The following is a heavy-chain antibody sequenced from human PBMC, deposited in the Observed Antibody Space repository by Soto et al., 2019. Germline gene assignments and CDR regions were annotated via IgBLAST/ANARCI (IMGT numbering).Heavy chain of an antibody. J-gene: IGHJ6*02. V-gene: IGHV3-30*18. D-gene: IGHD3-9*01. CDR3: AEQNYPNYDILTGPHLDYYYYGMDV. CDR2: ISYDGSNK. CDR1: GFTFSSYG. Sequence: GGSLRLSCAASGFTFSSYGMHWVRQAPGKGLEWVAVISYDGSNKYYADSVEGRFTISRDNSKNTLYLQMNSLRAEDTAVYYCAEQNYPNYDILTGPHLDYYYYGMDVWGQGTTVTVSS.